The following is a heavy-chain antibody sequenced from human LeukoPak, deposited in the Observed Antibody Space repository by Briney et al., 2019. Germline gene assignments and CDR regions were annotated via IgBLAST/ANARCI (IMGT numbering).Heavy chain of an antibody. CDR1: GGSISSYY. V-gene: IGHV4-59*01. CDR2: IYYSGST. CDR3: ARIHRYCSGGACYVLDN. Sequence: SETLSLTCTVSGGSISSYYWSWIRQPPGKGLEWIGYIYYSGSTDSNPSLKSRVTISVDTSRNQFSLQLSSVTAADTAVYYCARIHRYCSGGACYVLDNWGQGTLVAVSS. J-gene: IGHJ4*02. D-gene: IGHD2-15*01.